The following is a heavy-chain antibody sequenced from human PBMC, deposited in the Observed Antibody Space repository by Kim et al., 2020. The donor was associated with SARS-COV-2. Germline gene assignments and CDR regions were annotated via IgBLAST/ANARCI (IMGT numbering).Heavy chain of an antibody. V-gene: IGHV3-30*18. CDR2: ISYDGSNK. CDR3: AKDSGPHDYGDYYDQDYYGMDV. Sequence: GGSLRLSCAASGFTFSSYGMHWVRQAPGKGLEWVAVISYDGSNKYYADSVKGRFTISRDNSKNTLYLQMNSLRAEDTAVYYCAKDSGPHDYGDYYDQDYYGMDVWGQGTTVTVSS. CDR1: GFTFSSYG. J-gene: IGHJ6*02. D-gene: IGHD4-17*01.